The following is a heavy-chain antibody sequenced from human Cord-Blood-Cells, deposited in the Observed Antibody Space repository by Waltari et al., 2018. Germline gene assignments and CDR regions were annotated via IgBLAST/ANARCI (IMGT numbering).Heavy chain of an antibody. Sequence: QVQLVKSGAEGKKPGASVKGPCKVSGYTLTELSMHWVRQAPGKGLEWMGGFDPEDGETIYAQKFQGRVTMTEDTSTDTAYMELSSLRSEDTAVYYCATYGRKTAHDAFDIWGQGTMVTVSS. V-gene: IGHV1-24*01. D-gene: IGHD3-10*01. J-gene: IGHJ3*02. CDR1: GYTLTELS. CDR3: ATYGRKTAHDAFDI. CDR2: FDPEDGET.